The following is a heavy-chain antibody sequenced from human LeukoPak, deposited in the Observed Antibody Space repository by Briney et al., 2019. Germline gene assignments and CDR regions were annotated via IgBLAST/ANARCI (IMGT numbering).Heavy chain of an antibody. V-gene: IGHV4-31*03. CDR3: ARAPSTLYYYYGMDV. J-gene: IGHJ6*02. CDR1: GGSISSGGYY. CDR2: IYYSGST. Sequence: PSQTLPLTCTVSGGSISSGGYYWSWIRQHPGKGLEWIGYIYYSGSTYYNPSLKSRVTISVDTSKNQFSLKLSSVTAADTAVYYCARAPSTLYYYYGMDVWGQGTTVTVSS.